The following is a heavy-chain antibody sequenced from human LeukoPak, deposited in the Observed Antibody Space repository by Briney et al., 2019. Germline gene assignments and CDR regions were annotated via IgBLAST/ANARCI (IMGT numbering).Heavy chain of an antibody. J-gene: IGHJ4*02. Sequence: ASVKVSCKASGYTFTSYYMHWVRQAPGQGLEWMGIINPSGGSTSYAQKFQGRVTMTRDTSTSTVYMELSSLRSEDTAVYYCARDGAYCGGDCYPPSPIDYWGQRTLVTVSS. V-gene: IGHV1-46*01. CDR1: GYTFTSYY. CDR3: ARDGAYCGGDCYPPSPIDY. CDR2: INPSGGST. D-gene: IGHD2-21*02.